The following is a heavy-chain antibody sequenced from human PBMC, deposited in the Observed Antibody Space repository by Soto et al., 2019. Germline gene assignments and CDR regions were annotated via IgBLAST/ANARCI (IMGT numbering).Heavy chain of an antibody. CDR3: ARTAGGRVRGALDI. Sequence: QEQLVESGGGVVQPGRSLRLSCVASGFTFRSYGMHWVRQAPGKGLEWVAVMSDDESKKYYADSVKGRFTISRDKSKNTLFLQMDTLISEDTAVYYCARTAGGRVRGALDIWGQGTMGTVSS. V-gene: IGHV3-30-3*01. D-gene: IGHD6-13*01. J-gene: IGHJ3*02. CDR2: MSDDESKK. CDR1: GFTFRSYG.